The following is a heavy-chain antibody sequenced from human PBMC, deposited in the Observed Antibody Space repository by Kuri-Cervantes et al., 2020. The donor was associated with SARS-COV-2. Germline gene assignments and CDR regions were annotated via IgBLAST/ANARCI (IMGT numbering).Heavy chain of an antibody. CDR1: GFTFGDYA. CDR3: ANQAAATYFDY. J-gene: IGHJ4*02. V-gene: IGHV3-23*01. Sequence: GGSLRLSCTASGFTFGDYAMSWVRQAPGKGLEWVSAISGSGGSTYYADSVKGRFTISRDNSKNTLYLQMNSLRAEDTAVYYCANQAAATYFDYWGQGTLVTVSS. CDR2: ISGSGGST. D-gene: IGHD2-15*01.